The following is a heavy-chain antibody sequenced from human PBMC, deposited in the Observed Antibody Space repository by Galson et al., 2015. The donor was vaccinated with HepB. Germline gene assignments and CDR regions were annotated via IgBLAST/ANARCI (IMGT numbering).Heavy chain of an antibody. CDR3: ARDPSSVVTPSGNY. CDR1: AFTFSGYW. V-gene: IGHV3-53*01. CDR2: IYSGGST. Sequence: SLRLSCAASAFTFSGYWMSWVRQAPGKGLEWVSVIYSGGSTYYADSVKGRFTISRDNSKNTLYLQMNSLRAEDTAVYYCARDPSSVVTPSGNYWGQGTLVTVSS. J-gene: IGHJ4*02. D-gene: IGHD4-23*01.